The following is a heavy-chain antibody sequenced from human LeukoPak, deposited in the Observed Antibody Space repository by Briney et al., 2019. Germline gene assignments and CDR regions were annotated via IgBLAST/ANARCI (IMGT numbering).Heavy chain of an antibody. D-gene: IGHD5-12*01. CDR2: IYYSGST. CDR1: GGSISSGGYY. CDR3: AREEVATTHFDY. V-gene: IGHV4-31*03. J-gene: IGHJ4*02. Sequence: PSETLSLTCTVSGGSISSGGYYWSWIRQHPGKGLEWIGYIYYSGSTYYNPSLKSRVTISVDTSKNQFSLKLSFVTAADTAVYYCAREEVATTHFDYWGQGTLVTVSS.